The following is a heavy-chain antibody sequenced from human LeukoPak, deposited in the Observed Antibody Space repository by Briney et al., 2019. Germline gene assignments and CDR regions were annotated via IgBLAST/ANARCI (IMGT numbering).Heavy chain of an antibody. CDR3: AKDYSSSWYYFDY. CDR1: GFTFDDYA. V-gene: IGHV3-9*01. D-gene: IGHD6-13*01. CDR2: ISWNSGSI. Sequence: GGSLRLSCAASGFTFDDYAMHWVRQAPGKGLEWVSGISWNSGSIGYADSVKGRFTISRDNAKNSLYLQMNSLRAEDTALYYCAKDYSSSWYYFDYWGQGTLVTVSS. J-gene: IGHJ4*02.